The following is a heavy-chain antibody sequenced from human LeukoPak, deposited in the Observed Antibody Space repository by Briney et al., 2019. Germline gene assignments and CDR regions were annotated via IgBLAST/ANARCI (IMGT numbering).Heavy chain of an antibody. CDR2: INAGNGNT. J-gene: IGHJ5*02. CDR1: GYTFTSYA. Sequence: ASVKVSCKASGYTFTSYAMHWVRQAPGQRLEWMGWINAGNGNTKYSQKFQGRVTITRDTSASTAYMELSSLRSEDTVLYYCAREIRGYGSGSYYRWFDPWGQGTLVTVSS. D-gene: IGHD3-10*01. CDR3: AREIRGYGSGSYYRWFDP. V-gene: IGHV1-3*01.